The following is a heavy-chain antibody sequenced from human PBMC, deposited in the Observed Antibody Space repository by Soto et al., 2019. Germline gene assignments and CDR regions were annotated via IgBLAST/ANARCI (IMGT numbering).Heavy chain of an antibody. J-gene: IGHJ3*02. CDR3: ALGSWSAETFDI. Sequence: QVQLLQSGAEMRKPGSSVKVSCKASGGTFSTYTIIWVRQAPGQGLEWRGRIIPMFDITNTAQSFQGRVTITADKSTSTAYLELSTLRSDDTAMYFCALGSWSAETFDIWGRGTMVTVSS. CDR2: IIPMFDIT. D-gene: IGHD6-13*01. V-gene: IGHV1-69*02. CDR1: GGTFSTYT.